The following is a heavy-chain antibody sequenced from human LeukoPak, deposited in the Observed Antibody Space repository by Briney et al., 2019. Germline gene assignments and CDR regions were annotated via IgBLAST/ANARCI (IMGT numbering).Heavy chain of an antibody. V-gene: IGHV4-4*09. CDR3: ARQGDDRSASYTHHYYSFMDV. CDR2: TYTRGTT. J-gene: IGHJ6*03. CDR1: GGSISSYY. D-gene: IGHD3-3*01. Sequence: SETLSLICSVTGGSISSYYWSWIRQPPGGGLEWIGYTYTRGTTKYSPSLKRRATISEETSKNQFSLKLSSLPAADTGVYYCARQGDDRSASYTHHYYSFMDVWGTGTTVTVSS.